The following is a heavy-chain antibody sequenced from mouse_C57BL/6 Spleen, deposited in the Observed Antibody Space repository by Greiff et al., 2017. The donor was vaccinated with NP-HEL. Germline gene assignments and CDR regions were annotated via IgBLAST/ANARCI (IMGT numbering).Heavy chain of an antibody. Sequence: VQLQQSGAELVRPGTSVKVSCKASGYAFTNYLIEWVKQRPGQGLEWIGVINPGSGGTNYNEKFKGKATLTADKSSSTAYMQLSSLTSEDSAVYFCARSLSYYYGSEAGYFDYWGQGTTLTVSS. CDR1: GYAFTNYL. CDR2: INPGSGGT. D-gene: IGHD1-1*01. CDR3: ARSLSYYYGSEAGYFDY. V-gene: IGHV1-54*01. J-gene: IGHJ2*01.